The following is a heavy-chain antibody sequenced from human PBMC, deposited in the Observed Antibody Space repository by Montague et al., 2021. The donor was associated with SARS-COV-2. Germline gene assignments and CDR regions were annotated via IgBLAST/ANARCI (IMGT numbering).Heavy chain of an antibody. D-gene: IGHD3-10*01. CDR1: GFTVSSSY. J-gene: IGHJ4*02. V-gene: IGHV3-53*01. Sequence: SLRLSCAASGFTVSSSYMSWVRQAPGKGLEWVSLIYSSGRTSYADSVKGRFTMPRDNSKNTLYLQMNSLRAEDTAVYYCARDFGESRDHWGQGTLVTVSS. CDR3: ARDFGESRDH. CDR2: IYSSGRT.